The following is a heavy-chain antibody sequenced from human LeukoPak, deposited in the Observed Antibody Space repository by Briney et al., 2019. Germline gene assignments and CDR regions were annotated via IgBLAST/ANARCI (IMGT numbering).Heavy chain of an antibody. CDR3: ASLPTYYYDSSALDI. CDR2: FIPIFGKA. Sequence: SVKISSKASGGTFSSYAISWVRRAPRQRLEWMGEFIPIFGKANYAQKFQVRVTITADESTSTAYMELISLRSEDTAVYYCASLPTYYYDSSALDIWGQGTMVTVSS. J-gene: IGHJ3*02. D-gene: IGHD3-22*01. V-gene: IGHV1-69*13. CDR1: GGTFSSYA.